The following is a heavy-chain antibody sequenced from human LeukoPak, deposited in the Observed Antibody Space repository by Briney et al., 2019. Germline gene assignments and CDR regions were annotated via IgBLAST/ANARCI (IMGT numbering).Heavy chain of an antibody. D-gene: IGHD2-21*02. J-gene: IGHJ4*02. CDR2: ISYDGNSQ. CDR1: GFTFSNYA. Sequence: GGSLRLSCAASGFTFSNYAIHWVRQAPGRGLEWVAAISYDGNSQHYGAPVKGRFTISRDNSKNTVYLQLNSLRAEDTAVYYCARSDMTDFDYWGQGTLVTVSS. V-gene: IGHV3-30*03. CDR3: ARSDMTDFDY.